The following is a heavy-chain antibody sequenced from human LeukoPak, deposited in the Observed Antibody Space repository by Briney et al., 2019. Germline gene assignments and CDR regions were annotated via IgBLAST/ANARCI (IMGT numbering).Heavy chain of an antibody. Sequence: GGSLSLSCAASGFSISSYALHWVRHAPGEGLQYVSVISNGGSIDYANHVKGRFTISRDNSKNTLYLQMRSLRPEDMAVYYCARDFSYGSGFDYWGQGILAAV. V-gene: IGHV3-64*01. D-gene: IGHD5-18*01. J-gene: IGHJ4*02. CDR3: ARDFSYGSGFDY. CDR1: GFSISSYA. CDR2: ISNGGSI.